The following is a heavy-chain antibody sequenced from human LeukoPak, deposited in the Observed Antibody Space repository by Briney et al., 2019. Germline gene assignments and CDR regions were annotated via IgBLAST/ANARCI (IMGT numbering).Heavy chain of an antibody. D-gene: IGHD6-19*01. Sequence: SETLSLTCAVYGGSFSSYYWSWIRQPPGKGLEWIGEINHSGSTYYNPSLKSRVTISVDTSKNQFSLKLSSVTAADTAVYYCARGTVSSRYFDYWGQGTLVTVSS. CDR3: ARGTVSSRYFDY. CDR1: GGSFSSYY. CDR2: INHSGST. V-gene: IGHV4-34*01. J-gene: IGHJ4*02.